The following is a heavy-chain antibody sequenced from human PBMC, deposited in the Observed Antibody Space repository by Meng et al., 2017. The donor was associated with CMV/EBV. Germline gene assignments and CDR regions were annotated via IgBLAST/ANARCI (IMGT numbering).Heavy chain of an antibody. CDR1: GFTFSSYE. Sequence: GGSLRLSCAASGFTFSSYEMNWVRQAPGKGLEWISYISIGGTTRYYADSVMGRFTISRDNAKNSLYLQMNSLRAEDTAVYYCARDDNQIAGLDYWGQGTLVTVSS. CDR2: ISIGGTTR. V-gene: IGHV3-48*03. CDR3: ARDDNQIAGLDY. D-gene: IGHD6-13*01. J-gene: IGHJ4*02.